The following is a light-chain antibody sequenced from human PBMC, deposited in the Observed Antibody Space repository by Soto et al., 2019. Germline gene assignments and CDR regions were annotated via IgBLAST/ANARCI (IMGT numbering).Light chain of an antibody. CDR1: SSNVVARYG. Sequence: QSVLTQPPSVSGAPGQRVTISCAGSSSNVVARYGVHWYQQVPGTAPKLLIYTNINRPSGVPDRFSASKSGTSASLAITGLQPEDEADYYCQSYDSSLSALVFGGGTKLTVL. CDR2: TNI. V-gene: IGLV1-40*01. CDR3: QSYDSSLSALV. J-gene: IGLJ2*01.